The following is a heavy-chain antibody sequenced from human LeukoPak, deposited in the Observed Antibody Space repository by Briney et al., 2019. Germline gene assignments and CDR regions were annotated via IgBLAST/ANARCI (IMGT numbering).Heavy chain of an antibody. CDR1: GFTVSSNY. J-gene: IGHJ4*02. D-gene: IGHD3-3*01. Sequence: GGSLRLSCAASGFTVSSNYMSWVRQAPGKGLEWVSVIYSGGSTYYADSVKGRFTISRDNSKNTLYLQMNSLRAEDTAVYYCARGRVRFLEWLLAVNWGQGTLVTVSS. CDR2: IYSGGST. CDR3: ARGRVRFLEWLLAVN. V-gene: IGHV3-53*01.